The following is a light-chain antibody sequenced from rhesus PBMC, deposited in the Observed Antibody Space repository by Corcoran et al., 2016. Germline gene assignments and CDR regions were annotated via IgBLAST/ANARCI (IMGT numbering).Light chain of an antibody. J-gene: IGKJ4*01. V-gene: IGKV3-35*01. CDR3: HQESNWPLT. CDR2: DAS. Sequence: EIVLTQSPATLSLSPGERATLSCRARQNVNYNLAWYHHKPGRAPRLLIYDASNRATGIPDRFSGSGAGADCTLTISSLEAEGLGVYFWHQESNWPLTFGGGTKVEIK. CDR1: QNVNYN.